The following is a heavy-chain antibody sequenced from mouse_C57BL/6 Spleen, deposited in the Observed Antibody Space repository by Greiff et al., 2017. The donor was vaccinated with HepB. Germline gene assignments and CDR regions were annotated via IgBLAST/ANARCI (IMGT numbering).Heavy chain of an antibody. Sequence: QVQLQQPGAELVKPGASVKLSCKASGYTFTNYWMHWVKQRPGQGLEWIGMIHPNSGSTNYNEKFKSKATLTVDKSSSTAYMQLSSLTSEDSAVYYCARSLIYYDYFYWGQGTTLTVSS. D-gene: IGHD2-4*01. CDR2: IHPNSGST. CDR1: GYTFTNYW. V-gene: IGHV1-64*01. J-gene: IGHJ2*01. CDR3: ARSLIYYDYFY.